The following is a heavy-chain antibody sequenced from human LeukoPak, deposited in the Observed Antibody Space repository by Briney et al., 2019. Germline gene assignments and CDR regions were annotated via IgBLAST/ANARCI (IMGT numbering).Heavy chain of an antibody. J-gene: IGHJ4*02. CDR2: IYHSGST. D-gene: IGHD3-3*01. CDR1: GGSISSSSYY. CDR3: ARLGDDTYYDFWSGYGGYFDH. Sequence: PSETLSLTCTVSGGSISSSSYYWGWIRQPPGKGLEWIGSIYHSGSTYYNPSLKSRVTISVDTSKNQFSLKLSSVTAADTAVYYCARLGDDTYYDFWSGYGGYFDHWGQGTLVTVSS. V-gene: IGHV4-39*01.